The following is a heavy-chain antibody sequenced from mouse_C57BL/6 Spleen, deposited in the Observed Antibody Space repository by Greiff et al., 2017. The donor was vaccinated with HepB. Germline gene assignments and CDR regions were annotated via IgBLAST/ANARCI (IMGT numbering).Heavy chain of an antibody. CDR1: GYTFTSYW. V-gene: IGHV1-50*01. CDR3: ARKSYDGYSYWYFDV. J-gene: IGHJ1*03. Sequence: QVQLQQPGAELVKPGASVKLSCKASGYTFTSYWMQWVKQRPGQGLEWIGEIDPSDSYTNYNQKFKGKATLTVDTSSSTAYMQLSSLTSEDSAVYYCARKSYDGYSYWYFDVWGTGTTVTVSS. D-gene: IGHD2-3*01. CDR2: IDPSDSYT.